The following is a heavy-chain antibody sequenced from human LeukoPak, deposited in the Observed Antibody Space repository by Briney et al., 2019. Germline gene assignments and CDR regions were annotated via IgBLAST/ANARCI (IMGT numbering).Heavy chain of an antibody. D-gene: IGHD2-2*01. J-gene: IGHJ5*02. V-gene: IGHV1-8*03. CDR1: GYTFTSYD. Sequence: ASVKVSCKASGYTFTSYDINWVRQATGQGLEWMGWMNPNSGNTGYAQKFQGRVTITRNTSISTAYMELSRLRSEDTAVYYCARGPSYCSSTSCYRNWFDPWGQGTLVTVSS. CDR2: MNPNSGNT. CDR3: ARGPSYCSSTSCYRNWFDP.